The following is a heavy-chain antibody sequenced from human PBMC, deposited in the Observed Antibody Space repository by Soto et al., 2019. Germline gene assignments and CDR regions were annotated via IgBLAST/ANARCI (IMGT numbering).Heavy chain of an antibody. D-gene: IGHD6-19*01. CDR1: GFSLSSYW. CDR2: IQSDGSTT. Sequence: GGSLRLSCAVSGFSLSSYWMHWVRQAPGRGLVWVSRIQSDGSTTNYADFVKGRFTISRDNAKNTLYLQMDSLRVEDTAVYYCAREKAVAGTTFDYWGQGTPVTVSS. CDR3: AREKAVAGTTFDY. J-gene: IGHJ4*02. V-gene: IGHV3-74*01.